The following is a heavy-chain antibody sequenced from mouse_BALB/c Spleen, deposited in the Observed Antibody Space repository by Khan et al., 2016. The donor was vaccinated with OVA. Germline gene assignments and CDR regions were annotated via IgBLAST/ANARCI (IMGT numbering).Heavy chain of an antibody. J-gene: IGHJ1*01. Sequence: VQLQQSGGEVVRPGTSVKISCKASGYTFTNYWLGWVRQRPGHGLEWIGDIYPGGFLTNYNEQFKGKATLTVDTSSSTANMQLSTLTSEDSAVYFGARWATWYFDVWGAGTTVTVSS. CDR3: ARWATWYFDV. V-gene: IGHV1-63*02. CDR2: IYPGGFLT. CDR1: GYTFTNYW. D-gene: IGHD3-1*01.